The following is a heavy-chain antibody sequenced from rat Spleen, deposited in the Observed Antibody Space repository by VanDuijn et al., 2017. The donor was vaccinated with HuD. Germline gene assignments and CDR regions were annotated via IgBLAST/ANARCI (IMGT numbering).Heavy chain of an antibody. Sequence: EVQLVESGGGLVQPGRSLKLSCAASGFTFSSFSMAWVRQAPEKGLEWVASMSSGGYGTFYPDSVKGRFTISRDNAKSTLYLQMDSLRSEDTATYYCATPGAYYYSSSKGDWFAYWGQGTLVTVSS. CDR3: ATPGAYYYSSSKGDWFAY. J-gene: IGHJ3*01. CDR1: GFTFSSFS. CDR2: MSSGGYGT. D-gene: IGHD1-2*01. V-gene: IGHV5-25*01.